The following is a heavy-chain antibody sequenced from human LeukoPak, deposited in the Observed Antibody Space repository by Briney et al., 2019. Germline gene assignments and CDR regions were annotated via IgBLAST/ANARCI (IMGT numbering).Heavy chain of an antibody. V-gene: IGHV3-23*01. CDR1: GFTFSSYA. J-gene: IGHJ4*02. CDR3: AKDHSYYYDSSGYWDY. Sequence: GGSLRLSCAASGFTFSSYAMSWVRQAPGKGLEWVSAISGSGGSTYYADSVKGRFTISRDNSKNTLYLQMNSLRAEDTAVYYCAKDHSYYYDSSGYWDYWGQGTLVTVSP. D-gene: IGHD3-22*01. CDR2: ISGSGGST.